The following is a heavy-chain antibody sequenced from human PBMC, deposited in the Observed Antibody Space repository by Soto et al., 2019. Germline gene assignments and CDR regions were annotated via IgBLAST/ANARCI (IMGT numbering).Heavy chain of an antibody. Sequence: EVQLVESGEGLVQPGGSLRLSCAASGFTFSSSNIHWIRQAPGNGLEFVSSISRSGDRTYYADSVKGRFTITRDNSKNTVWLQMGSLRAEDMDVYYCARARCSSGQCYYFDYWGRGALVSVYS. J-gene: IGHJ4*02. CDR3: ARARCSSGQCYYFDY. D-gene: IGHD2-15*01. CDR2: ISRSGDRT. V-gene: IGHV3-64*02. CDR1: GFTFSSSN.